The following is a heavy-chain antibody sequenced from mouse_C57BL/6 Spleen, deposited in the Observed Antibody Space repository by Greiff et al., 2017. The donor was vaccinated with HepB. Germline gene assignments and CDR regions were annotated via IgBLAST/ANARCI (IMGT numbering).Heavy chain of an antibody. CDR1: GFTFSDYY. V-gene: IGHV5-12*01. CDR3: ARRGSYYYYFDY. J-gene: IGHJ2*01. CDR2: ISNGGGST. D-gene: IGHD2-10*01. Sequence: EVHLVESGGGLVQPGGSLKLSCAASGFTFSDYYMYWVRQTPEKRLEWVAYISNGGGSTYYPDTVKGRFTISRDNAKNTLYLQMSRLKSEDTAMYYCARRGSYYYYFDYWGQGTTLTVSS.